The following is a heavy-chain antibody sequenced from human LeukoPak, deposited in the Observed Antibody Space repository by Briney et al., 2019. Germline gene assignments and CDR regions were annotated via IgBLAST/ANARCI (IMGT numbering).Heavy chain of an antibody. D-gene: IGHD3-22*01. CDR2: IYYSGST. CDR1: GGSISSGDYY. Sequence: SQTLSLTCTVSGGSISSGDYYWRWIRQPPGKGLEWIGYIYYSGSTYYNPSLKSRVTISVDTSKNQFSLKLSSVTAADTAVYYCARDLPDSSGYYRFDYWGQGTLVTVSS. V-gene: IGHV4-30-4*01. CDR3: ARDLPDSSGYYRFDY. J-gene: IGHJ4*02.